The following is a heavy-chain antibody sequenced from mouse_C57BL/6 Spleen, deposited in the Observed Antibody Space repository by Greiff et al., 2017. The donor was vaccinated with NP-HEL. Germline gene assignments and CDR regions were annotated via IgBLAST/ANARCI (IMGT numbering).Heavy chain of an antibody. Sequence: QVQLQQSGPELVKPGASVKISCKASGYSFTSYYIHWVKQRPGQGLEWIGWIYPGSGNTKYNEKFKGKATLTADTSSSTAYMQLSSLTSEDSAVYYCARSRAGYYFDYWGQGTTLTVSS. D-gene: IGHD3-3*01. CDR1: GYSFTSYY. V-gene: IGHV1-66*01. CDR3: ARSRAGYYFDY. J-gene: IGHJ2*01. CDR2: IYPGSGNT.